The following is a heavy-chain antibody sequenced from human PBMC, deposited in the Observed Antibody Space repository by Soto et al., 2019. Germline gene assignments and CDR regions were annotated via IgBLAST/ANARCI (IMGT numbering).Heavy chain of an antibody. CDR2: ISAYNGDT. CDR3: ARDSLCTETTAWLDP. J-gene: IGHJ5*02. Sequence: QVQLVQSGAEVKKPGASVKVSCKASGYTFTNYGISWVRQAPGQGLEWMGWISAYNGDTNYAQKVQGRVTMTTDTSASTAYMELRSLRSDDTAMYYCARDSLCTETTAWLDPWGQGTLVTVSS. V-gene: IGHV1-18*04. D-gene: IGHD1-1*01. CDR1: GYTFTNYG.